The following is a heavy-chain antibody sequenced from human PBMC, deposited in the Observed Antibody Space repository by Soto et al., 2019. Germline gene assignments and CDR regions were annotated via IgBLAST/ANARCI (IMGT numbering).Heavy chain of an antibody. V-gene: IGHV3-21*01. Sequence: EVQLVESGGGLVKPGGSLRVSCAASGFTFSNYSMNWVRQARGKGLEWVSSISSTSKYIYYADSVKGRFTISRDNAKKSLYLQMNSLRAEDTAVYYCARGLSSGWFDYWGQGTLVTVSA. CDR1: GFTFSNYS. J-gene: IGHJ5*01. D-gene: IGHD6-19*01. CDR2: ISSTSKYI. CDR3: ARGLSSGWFDY.